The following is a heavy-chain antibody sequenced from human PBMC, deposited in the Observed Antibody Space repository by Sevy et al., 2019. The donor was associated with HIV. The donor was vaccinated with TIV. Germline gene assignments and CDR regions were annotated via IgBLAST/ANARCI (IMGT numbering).Heavy chain of an antibody. CDR1: GFTFSSYV. V-gene: IGHV3-30*18. D-gene: IGHD1-26*01. Sequence: GGSLRLSCAASGFTFSSYVMHWVRQAPGKGLEWVAVISYDGSNKYYADSVKGRFTISRDNSKNTLYLQMNSLRAEDTAVYYCAKEEGVGATGYYYGMDVWGQGTTVTVSS. J-gene: IGHJ6*02. CDR3: AKEEGVGATGYYYGMDV. CDR2: ISYDGSNK.